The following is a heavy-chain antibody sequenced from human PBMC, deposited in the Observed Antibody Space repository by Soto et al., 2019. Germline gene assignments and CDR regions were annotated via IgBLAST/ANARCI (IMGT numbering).Heavy chain of an antibody. Sequence: ETLSLTCAVYGGSFSGYYWSWIRQPPGKGLEWIGEINHSGSTNYNPSLKSRVTISVDTSKNQFSLKLSSVTAADTAVYYCARGYSSSFPPYFDYWGQGTLVTVSS. V-gene: IGHV4-34*01. CDR3: ARGYSSSFPPYFDY. J-gene: IGHJ4*02. CDR2: INHSGST. CDR1: GGSFSGYY. D-gene: IGHD6-6*01.